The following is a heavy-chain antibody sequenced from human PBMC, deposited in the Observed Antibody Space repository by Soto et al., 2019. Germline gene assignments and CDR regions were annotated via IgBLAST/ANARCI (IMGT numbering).Heavy chain of an antibody. CDR1: GFALSNYW. Sequence: EVQLVESGGGLVQPGESLRLSCVASGFALSNYWINWVRQAPGKGLEWVANIKQDGSEKNYVDSVKGRFTISRDNARNSLYLQLNSLRAVDTAVYYCARETSTWGCWGQGTLVTVSS. CDR3: ARETSTWGC. D-gene: IGHD7-27*01. J-gene: IGHJ4*02. V-gene: IGHV3-7*05. CDR2: IKQDGSEK.